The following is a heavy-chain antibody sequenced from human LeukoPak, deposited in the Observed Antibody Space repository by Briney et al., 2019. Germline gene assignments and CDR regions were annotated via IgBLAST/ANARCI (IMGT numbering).Heavy chain of an antibody. Sequence: SETLSLTCAVYGGSFSNYFRSWIRQPPGKGLEWIGEINHSGSTNYNPSLKSRVTISVDTPKNQFSLRLSSVTAADTAVYYCGSYDFWSGPNWGQGTLVTVSS. CDR3: GSYDFWSGPN. J-gene: IGHJ4*02. V-gene: IGHV4-34*01. D-gene: IGHD3-3*01. CDR2: INHSGST. CDR1: GGSFSNYF.